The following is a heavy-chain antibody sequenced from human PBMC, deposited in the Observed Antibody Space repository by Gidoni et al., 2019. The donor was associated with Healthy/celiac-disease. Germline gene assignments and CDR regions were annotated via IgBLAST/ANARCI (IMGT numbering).Heavy chain of an antibody. CDR3: ARDPLEDVVVVVPAPYYFDY. CDR2: ITSSSSYI. Sequence: EVQLVESGGGLAKPGGSLRLSCAASGFTFSTYSMNWVRQAPGKGLEWVSSITSSSSYIYYADSVQGRFTISRDNAKNSLYLQMNSLRAEDTAVYYCARDPLEDVVVVVPAPYYFDYWGQGALVTVSS. V-gene: IGHV3-21*01. D-gene: IGHD2-15*01. CDR1: GFTFSTYS. J-gene: IGHJ4*02.